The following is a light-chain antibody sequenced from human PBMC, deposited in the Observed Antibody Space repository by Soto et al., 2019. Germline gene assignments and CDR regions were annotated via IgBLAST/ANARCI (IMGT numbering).Light chain of an antibody. CDR2: KAS. Sequence: DIQMTQSPSTLSAFVGDRVTITCRASQAIYNWVAGYQQKPGKAPKVLIYKASTLESGVPSRFSGSGSGTEFSLTISSLQPDEFAAYHCQQFHTFPWTFDQGTKVEIK. CDR3: QQFHTFPWT. CDR1: QAIYNW. V-gene: IGKV1-5*03. J-gene: IGKJ1*01.